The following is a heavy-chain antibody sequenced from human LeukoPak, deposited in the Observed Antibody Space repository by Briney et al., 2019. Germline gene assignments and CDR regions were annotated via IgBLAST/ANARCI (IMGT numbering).Heavy chain of an antibody. J-gene: IGHJ5*02. V-gene: IGHV4-34*01. CDR3: ARGVARYYDYVWGSYRKNWFDP. Sequence: SETLSLTCAVYGGSFSGYYWSWIRQPPGKGLEWIGEINHSGSTNYNPSLKSRVTISVDTSKNQFSLKLNSVTAADTAVYYCARGVARYYDYVWGSYRKNWFDPWGQGTLVTVSS. CDR1: GGSFSGYY. CDR2: INHSGST. D-gene: IGHD3-16*02.